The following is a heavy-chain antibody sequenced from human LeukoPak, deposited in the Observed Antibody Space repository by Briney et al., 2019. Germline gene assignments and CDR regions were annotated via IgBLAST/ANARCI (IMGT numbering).Heavy chain of an antibody. Sequence: ASVKVSCKASGYTFTSYGISWVRQAPGQGLEWMGWISVYNGNTNYAQKLQGRVTMTTETSTSTTYMELRSLRSDDTAVYYCARDSVPAALGGSGYWGQGTLVTVSS. V-gene: IGHV1-18*01. J-gene: IGHJ4*02. CDR2: ISVYNGNT. CDR1: GYTFTSYG. CDR3: ARDSVPAALGGSGY. D-gene: IGHD2-2*01.